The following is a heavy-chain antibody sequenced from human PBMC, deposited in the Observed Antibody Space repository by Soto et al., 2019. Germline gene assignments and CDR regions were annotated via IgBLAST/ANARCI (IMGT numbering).Heavy chain of an antibody. V-gene: IGHV3-23*01. Sequence: GGSLILSCAASGFSFNNYAMTWVRQAPGKGLEWVSAISGGGDTTSYADSVKGRFTVSRDGSKNTLYLQMSSLRAEDTALYYCAKGRGGSGSLTPRVDFWGQGTLVTVSS. D-gene: IGHD3-10*01. J-gene: IGHJ4*02. CDR3: AKGRGGSGSLTPRVDF. CDR2: ISGGGDTT. CDR1: GFSFNNYA.